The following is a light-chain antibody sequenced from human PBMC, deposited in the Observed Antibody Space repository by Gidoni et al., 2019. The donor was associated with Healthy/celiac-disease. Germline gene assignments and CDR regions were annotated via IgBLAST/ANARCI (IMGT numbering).Light chain of an antibody. J-gene: IGKJ5*01. V-gene: IGKV3-15*01. CDR1: QRVSSN. CDR2: GAS. Sequence: IVMTHSPAPLSVSPGERATLSCRASQRVSSNLAWYQQKPGQAPRLLIYGASTRATGIPARFSGSGSGTEFTLTISSLQSEDFAVYYCQQYNNWQITFGQGTRLEIK. CDR3: QQYNNWQIT.